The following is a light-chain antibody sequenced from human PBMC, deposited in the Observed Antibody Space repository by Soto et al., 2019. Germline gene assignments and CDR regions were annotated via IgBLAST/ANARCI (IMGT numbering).Light chain of an antibody. Sequence: QSVLTQPASVSGSPGQSITISCTGTSSDVGGYNYVSWYQQHPGKAPKLVIYEVTNRPSGVSNRFSGSKSGNTASLTISGLQADDEANYYCSSYTSGSTLYVFGRGTKVTVL. V-gene: IGLV2-14*01. CDR2: EVT. CDR1: SSDVGGYNY. J-gene: IGLJ1*01. CDR3: SSYTSGSTLYV.